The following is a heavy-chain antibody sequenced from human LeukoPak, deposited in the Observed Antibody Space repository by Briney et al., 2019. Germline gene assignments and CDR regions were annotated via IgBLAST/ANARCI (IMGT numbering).Heavy chain of an antibody. CDR3: ASKGDGFCSSSRCQGAFDY. CDR2: INPNTGDT. J-gene: IGHJ3*01. Sequence: ASVKVSCKPSGYTFTPYYMHLVRQAPGQGLEWMGWINPNTGDTKFAQNFQDRVTMTWDTSVSTAYMELSSLTSDDTAVYYCASKGDGFCSSSRCQGAFDYWGQGSMVTVSS. D-gene: IGHD2-2*01. V-gene: IGHV1-2*02. CDR1: GYTFTPYY.